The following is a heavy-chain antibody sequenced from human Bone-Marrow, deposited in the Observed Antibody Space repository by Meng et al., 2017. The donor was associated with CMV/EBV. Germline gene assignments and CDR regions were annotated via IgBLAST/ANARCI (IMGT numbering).Heavy chain of an antibody. CDR1: GFTFSSYW. CDR3: ASFGCSSTSCPFDY. CDR2: IHWNGGST. Sequence: GESLKISCAASGFTFSSYWMSWVRQAPGKGLEWVSGIHWNGGSTDYADSVKGRFTISRDNAKNSLYLQMNSLRAEDTALYYCASFGCSSTSCPFDYWGQGTLVTVSS. J-gene: IGHJ4*02. D-gene: IGHD2-2*01. V-gene: IGHV3-20*04.